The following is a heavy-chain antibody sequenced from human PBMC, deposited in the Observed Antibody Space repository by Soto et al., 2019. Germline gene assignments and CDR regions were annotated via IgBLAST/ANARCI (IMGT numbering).Heavy chain of an antibody. CDR3: ARGFQAADY. CDR1: GYSFSSFG. Sequence: QGQLVQSGPEVKKPGASVKVSCKTSGYSFSSFGISWLRRAPGQGPEWMGWISFYNGKTNFAQKFQDRITMTTDTSTSTAYMELRSLRSDDTAVYYCARGFQAADYWGQGTLVTVSS. D-gene: IGHD6-25*01. J-gene: IGHJ4*02. V-gene: IGHV1-18*01. CDR2: ISFYNGKT.